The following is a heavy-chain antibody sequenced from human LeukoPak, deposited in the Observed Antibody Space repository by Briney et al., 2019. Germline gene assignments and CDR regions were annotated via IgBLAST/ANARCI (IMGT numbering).Heavy chain of an antibody. CDR3: ARDPDYISANSYKRGDLY. D-gene: IGHD3-10*01. J-gene: IGHJ4*02. CDR1: GYTFTDYY. CDR2: ITPNSAAT. Sequence: ASVKVSCKASGYTFTDYYIHWVRQAPGQGLEWMGWITPNSAATNYAQNFQGRVTMTRDTPINTVYMELTRLTSNDTAVYYCARDPDYISANSYKRGDLYWGQGTLVTVSS. V-gene: IGHV1-2*02.